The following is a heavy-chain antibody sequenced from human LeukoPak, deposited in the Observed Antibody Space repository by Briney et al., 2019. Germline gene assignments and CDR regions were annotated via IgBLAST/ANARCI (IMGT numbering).Heavy chain of an antibody. J-gene: IGHJ5*02. Sequence: ASVKVSCKASGYTFTGCYMHWVRQAPGQGLEWMGWINPNSGGTNYAQKFQGRVTMTRDLSTSTDYMELSSLRSDDTAVYFCARDNSVGDYAWWFDHWGQGTLVTVSS. D-gene: IGHD1-26*01. CDR1: GYTFTGCY. CDR2: INPNSGGT. V-gene: IGHV1-2*02. CDR3: ARDNSVGDYAWWFDH.